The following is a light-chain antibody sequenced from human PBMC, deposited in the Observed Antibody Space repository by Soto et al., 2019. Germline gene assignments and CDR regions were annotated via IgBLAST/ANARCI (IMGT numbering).Light chain of an antibody. Sequence: EIVXXXXPXXLSVSPGERATLSCRASQSVSSNLAWYQQKPGQAPSRLIYGASTRATGIPARFSGSGSGTEFTLTISSLQSEDFAVYYCQQYNNWPPWTFGQGTKVEIK. CDR2: GAS. J-gene: IGKJ1*01. V-gene: IGKV3-15*01. CDR3: QQYNNWPPWT. CDR1: QSVSSN.